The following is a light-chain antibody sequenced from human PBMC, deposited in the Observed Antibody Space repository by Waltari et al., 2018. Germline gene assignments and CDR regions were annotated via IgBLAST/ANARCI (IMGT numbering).Light chain of an antibody. J-gene: IGKJ2*01. Sequence: EIVLTQSPGTLSLSPGERATLSCRTSQKLTKNYLAWYQQKPGQAPRLLIYGASSRAAGIPDRFSGSGSGTNFTLIISRLEPEDFAVYYCQQYGSSVLYTFGQGTKLEIK. CDR3: QQYGSSVLYT. CDR2: GAS. V-gene: IGKV3-20*01. CDR1: QKLTKNY.